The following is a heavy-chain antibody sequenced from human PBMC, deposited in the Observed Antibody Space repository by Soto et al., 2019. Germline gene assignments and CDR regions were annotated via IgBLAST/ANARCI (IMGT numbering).Heavy chain of an antibody. D-gene: IGHD3-16*01. J-gene: IGHJ1*01. CDR1: GDTFSSFA. V-gene: IGHV1-69*12. Sequence: QVQLVQSGTEVKKPGSSVKVSCKASGDTFSSFAISWVRQAPGQGLEWMGGILPVFGTTNYAQKFQGRVTITADESTSTACLEMSSLRTEDTALYYCARKERVGGTYEYFQHWGQGTLVIVSS. CDR3: ARKERVGGTYEYFQH. CDR2: ILPVFGTT.